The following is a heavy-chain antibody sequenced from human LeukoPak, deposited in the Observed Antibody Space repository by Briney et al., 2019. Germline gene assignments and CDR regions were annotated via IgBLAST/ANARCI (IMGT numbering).Heavy chain of an antibody. J-gene: IGHJ6*03. CDR1: RFTFNRYS. CDR2: ISASGGGT. V-gene: IGHV3-23*01. Sequence: GGSLRLSCAASRFTFNRYSMSWVRQAPGKGLQWVSSISASGGGTHYASSVRGRFSISRDNSKDTVFLQMNSLTTEDTAVYYCARARGSDYYYYYMDVWGKGTTVTVSS. CDR3: ARARGSDYYYYYMDV.